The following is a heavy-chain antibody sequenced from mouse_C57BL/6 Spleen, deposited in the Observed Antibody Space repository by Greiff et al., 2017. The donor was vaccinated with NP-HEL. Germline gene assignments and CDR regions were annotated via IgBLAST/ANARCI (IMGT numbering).Heavy chain of an antibody. D-gene: IGHD2-4*01. V-gene: IGHV2-5*01. CDR1: GFSLTSYG. Sequence: QVQLKQSGPGLVQPSQSLSITCTVSGFSLTSYGVHWVRQSPGQGLEWLGVIGRGGSTDYNAAFMSRLSITKDNSKSQVFFKKNSLQAADTAIYYCAEHYDYDGGWFAYWGQGTLVTVSA. J-gene: IGHJ3*01. CDR2: IGRGGST. CDR3: AEHYDYDGGWFAY.